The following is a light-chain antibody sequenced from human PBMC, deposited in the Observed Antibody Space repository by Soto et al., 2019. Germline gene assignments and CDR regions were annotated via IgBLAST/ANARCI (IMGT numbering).Light chain of an antibody. CDR3: QVRGSGPPELT. Sequence: EIVMTQSPATLSVSPGERATLSCRASQSVSSNLAWYQQKPGQAPRLLIYGASTRATGIPARFSGSGSGTEFTLTISSLQSEDFGVYYCQVRGSGPPELTFGGGTKVEIK. CDR2: GAS. J-gene: IGKJ4*01. CDR1: QSVSSN. V-gene: IGKV3-15*01.